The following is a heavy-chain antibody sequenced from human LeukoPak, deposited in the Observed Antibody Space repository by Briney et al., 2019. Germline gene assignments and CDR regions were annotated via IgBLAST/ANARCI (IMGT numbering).Heavy chain of an antibody. CDR3: ASLAAPGYSYGRFDY. J-gene: IGHJ4*02. CDR1: GGSISSISYY. Sequence: KSSETLSLTCTVSGGSISSISYYWGWIRQPPGKGLEWIGSIYYTGSTYYSPSLKSRITISVDTSKNQFSLKVSSVTATDTAVYYCASLAAPGYSYGRFDYWGQGTLVTVSS. D-gene: IGHD5-18*01. CDR2: IYYTGST. V-gene: IGHV4-39*01.